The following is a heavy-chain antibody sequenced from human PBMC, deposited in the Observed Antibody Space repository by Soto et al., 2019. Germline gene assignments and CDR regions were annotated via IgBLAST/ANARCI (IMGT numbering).Heavy chain of an antibody. CDR2: FYSGGNT. Sequence: GGSLRLSCAASGFTVSSNYMSWVRQAPGKGLEWVSVFYSGGNTYYADSVKGRFTISRDNSKNTLYLQMNSLRAEDTAVYYCARDRGYYGMDVWGQGTTVTVSS. J-gene: IGHJ6*02. CDR3: ARDRGYYGMDV. CDR1: GFTVSSNY. V-gene: IGHV3-53*01.